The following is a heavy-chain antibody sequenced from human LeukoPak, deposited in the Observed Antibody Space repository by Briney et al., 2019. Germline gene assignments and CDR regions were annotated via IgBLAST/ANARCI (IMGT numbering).Heavy chain of an antibody. CDR2: ISYDGSNK. Sequence: PGGSLRLSCAASGFTFSSYAMHWVRQAPGKGLEWVAVISYDGSNKYYADSVKGRFTISRDNSKNTLYLQMNSLRAEDTAVYYCARDRGLYAAFDYWGQGTLVTVSS. CDR1: GFTFSSYA. J-gene: IGHJ4*02. CDR3: ARDRGLYAAFDY. D-gene: IGHD2-2*01. V-gene: IGHV3-30*04.